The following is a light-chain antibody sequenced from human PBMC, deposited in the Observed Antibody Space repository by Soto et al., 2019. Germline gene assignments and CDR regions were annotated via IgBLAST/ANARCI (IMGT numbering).Light chain of an antibody. CDR3: CSYAGSNTGV. CDR1: SSDVGSYNL. Sequence: QSVLTQPASVSGSPGQSITISCTGTSSDVGSYNLVSWYQQHPGKAPKLMIYDVSNRPSGVPDRFSGSKSGNTASLTISGLQAEDEADYYCCSYAGSNTGVFGGGTKLTVL. CDR2: DVS. J-gene: IGLJ3*02. V-gene: IGLV2-23*02.